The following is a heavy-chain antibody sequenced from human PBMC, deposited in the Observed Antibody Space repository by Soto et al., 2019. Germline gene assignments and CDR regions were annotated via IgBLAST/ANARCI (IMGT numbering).Heavy chain of an antibody. J-gene: IGHJ4*02. CDR3: ASPLGIVGATIYRFDY. V-gene: IGHV1-2*02. D-gene: IGHD1-26*01. Sequence: GASVKVSCKASGYTFTGYYMHWVRQAPGKGLEWMGWINPNSGGTNYAQKFQGRVTMTRDTSISTAYMELSRLRSDDTAVYYCASPLGIVGATIYRFDYWGQGTLVTVSS. CDR1: GYTFTGYY. CDR2: INPNSGGT.